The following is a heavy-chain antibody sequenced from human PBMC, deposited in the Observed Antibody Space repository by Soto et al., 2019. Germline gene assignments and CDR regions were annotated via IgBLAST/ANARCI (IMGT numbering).Heavy chain of an antibody. CDR1: GGSISVYY. Sequence: NPSETLSLTCTISGGSISVYYWSWVRQPPGHELEWIGYIYASGSPYYNPSLRRRVTISADTSKNQISLKLTSPTAADTAVYYCARGVGSSPPRYWGRGTLVTVSS. CDR2: IYASGSP. CDR3: ARGVGSSPPRY. V-gene: IGHV4-59*01. D-gene: IGHD1-26*01. J-gene: IGHJ4*02.